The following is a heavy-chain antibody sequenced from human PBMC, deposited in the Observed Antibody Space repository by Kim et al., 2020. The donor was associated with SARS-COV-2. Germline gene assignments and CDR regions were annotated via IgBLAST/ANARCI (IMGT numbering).Heavy chain of an antibody. Sequence: ASVKVSCKASGYTFTGYYMHWVRQAPGQGLEWMGIINPSGGSTSYAQKFQGRVTMTRDTSTSTVYMELSSLRSEDTAVYYCARGSPVDYDILTGYYRDYWGQGTLVTVSS. D-gene: IGHD3-9*01. CDR1: GYTFTGYY. V-gene: IGHV1-46*01. J-gene: IGHJ4*02. CDR3: ARGSPVDYDILTGYYRDY. CDR2: INPSGGST.